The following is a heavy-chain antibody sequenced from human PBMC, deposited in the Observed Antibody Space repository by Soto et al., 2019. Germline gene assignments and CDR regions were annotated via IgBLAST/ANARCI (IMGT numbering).Heavy chain of an antibody. CDR1: GGTFSTSA. J-gene: IGHJ6*02. Sequence: QVQLMQSGAEVKKPGSSVKVSCKASGGTFSTSAISWVRQAPGEGLEWVGGTMSVFATPDYAQKFQGRVTXSXDXXTTTAYLELTSLTTDDTAVYYCARDKDRQQLGGNYYYILDVWGQGTAITVSS. CDR3: ARDKDRQQLGGNYYYILDV. CDR2: TMSVFATP. V-gene: IGHV1-69*05. D-gene: IGHD3-3*02.